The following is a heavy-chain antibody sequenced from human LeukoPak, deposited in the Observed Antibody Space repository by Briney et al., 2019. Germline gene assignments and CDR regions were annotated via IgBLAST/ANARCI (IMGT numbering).Heavy chain of an antibody. D-gene: IGHD3-22*01. CDR1: GGSISSYY. CDR3: ARINYYDSSGYELYYFDY. V-gene: IGHV4-59*06. CDR2: IYYSGST. J-gene: IGHJ4*02. Sequence: SETLSLTCTVSGGSISSYYWNWIRQHPGKGLEWIGYIYYSGSTYYNPSLKSRVTISVDTSKNQFSLKLSSVTAADTAVYYCARINYYDSSGYELYYFDYWGQGTLVTVSS.